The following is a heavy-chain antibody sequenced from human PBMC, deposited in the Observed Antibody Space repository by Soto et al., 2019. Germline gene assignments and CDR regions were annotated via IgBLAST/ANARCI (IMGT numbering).Heavy chain of an antibody. Sequence: QVQLQESGPGLVKPSETLSLTCTVSGGAISSYYWSWIRQPPGKGLEWIGYIYYSGSTNYNPSLNSRVTISVDTSKNQFSLKLSSVTAADTAVYYCARRYCSGTSCYWRGWFDPWGQGTLVTVSS. J-gene: IGHJ5*02. V-gene: IGHV4-59*08. D-gene: IGHD2-2*01. CDR2: IYYSGST. CDR1: GGAISSYY. CDR3: ARRYCSGTSCYWRGWFDP.